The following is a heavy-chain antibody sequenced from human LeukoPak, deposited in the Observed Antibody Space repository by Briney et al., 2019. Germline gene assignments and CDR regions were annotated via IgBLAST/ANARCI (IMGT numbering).Heavy chain of an antibody. CDR2: INHSGST. Sequence: SETLSLTCAVYGGSFSGYYWSWIRQPPGKGLEWIGEINHSGSTNYNPSLKSRVTISVDTSKNQFSLKLSSVTAADTAVYYCARDTLVVVAATVRRYDGYYMDVWGKGTTVTVSS. D-gene: IGHD2-15*01. CDR1: GGSFSGYY. CDR3: ARDTLVVVAATVRRYDGYYMDV. J-gene: IGHJ6*03. V-gene: IGHV4-34*01.